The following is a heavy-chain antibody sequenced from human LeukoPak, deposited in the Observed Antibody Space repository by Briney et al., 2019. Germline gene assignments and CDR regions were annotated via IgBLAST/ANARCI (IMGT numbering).Heavy chain of an antibody. CDR1: GFTFSSYA. Sequence: GGSLRLSCAASGFTFSSYAMSWVRQAPGKGLEWVSAISGSGGSTYYADSVKGRFTISRDNSKNTLYLQMSSLRAEDTAVYYCAKQVDHYYYGMDVWGQGTTVTVSS. V-gene: IGHV3-23*01. CDR3: AKQVDHYYYGMDV. CDR2: ISGSGGST. J-gene: IGHJ6*02.